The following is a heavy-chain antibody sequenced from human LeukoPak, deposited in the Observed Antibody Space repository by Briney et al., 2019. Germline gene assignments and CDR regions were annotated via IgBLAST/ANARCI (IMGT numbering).Heavy chain of an antibody. CDR1: RFTFSSYS. V-gene: IGHV3-15*01. CDR3: AKDHVYYYMDV. J-gene: IGHJ6*03. Sequence: NAGGSLRLSCAASRFTFSSYSMNWVRQAPGKGLEWVGRIKSKADGGTTDHAAPVKGRFSISRDDSKSTLYLQMNSLRAEDTAVYYCAKDHVYYYMDVWGKGTTVTISS. D-gene: IGHD3-16*01. CDR2: IKSKADGGTT.